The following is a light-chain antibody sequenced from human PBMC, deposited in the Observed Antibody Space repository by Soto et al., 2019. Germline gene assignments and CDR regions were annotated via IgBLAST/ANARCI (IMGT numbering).Light chain of an antibody. CDR3: QQYASSPQT. Sequence: EIVMTQSPATLSLSPGERATLSCRASQSINSNLAWYQQKPGQPPRLFIYDASTRATGIPDRFSGSGSGTDFTLTISGLEPEDFAVYSCQQYASSPQTFGQGTKVEF. V-gene: IGKV3-20*01. CDR1: QSINSN. J-gene: IGKJ1*01. CDR2: DAS.